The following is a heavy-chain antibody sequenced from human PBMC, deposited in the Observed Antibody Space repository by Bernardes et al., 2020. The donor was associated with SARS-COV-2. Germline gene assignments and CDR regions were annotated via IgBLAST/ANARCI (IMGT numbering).Heavy chain of an antibody. CDR2: IYPSDSDT. D-gene: IGHD3-10*01. V-gene: IGHV5-51*01. Sequence: ESLKISCQASGDSFPNYWIAWVRQMPGKGLEWMGIIYPSDSDTRYSPSFKGQVTISVDKSISTAFLQWSSLKASDSAIYYCARLVVRGVIRGGFLDIWGQGTEVTVSS. CDR3: ARLVVRGVIRGGFLDI. CDR1: GDSFPNYW. J-gene: IGHJ3*02.